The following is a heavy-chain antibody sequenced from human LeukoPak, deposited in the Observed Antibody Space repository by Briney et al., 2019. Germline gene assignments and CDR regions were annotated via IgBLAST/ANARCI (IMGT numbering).Heavy chain of an antibody. CDR2: MNPNSGNT. V-gene: IGHV1-8*01. J-gene: IGHJ6*03. Sequence: ASVKVSCKASGYTFTSYDINWVRQATGQGLEWMGWMNPNSGNTGYAQKFQGRVTMTRNTSISTAYMELSSLRSEDTAVYYCARVGGGYSGYEYYYYYMDVWGKGTTVTVSS. CDR3: ARVGGGYSGYEYYYYYMDV. D-gene: IGHD5-12*01. CDR1: GYTFTSYD.